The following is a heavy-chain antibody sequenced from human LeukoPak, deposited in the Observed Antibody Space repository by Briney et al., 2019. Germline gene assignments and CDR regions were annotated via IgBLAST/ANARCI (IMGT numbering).Heavy chain of an antibody. CDR3: TTGRGELNLNSRGLPYYFDY. J-gene: IGHJ4*02. V-gene: IGHV3-15*01. CDR2: IKSKTDGGTT. CDR1: GFTFSNAW. Sequence: GGSLRLSCAASGFTFSNAWMSWVRQAPGKGLEWVGRIKSKTDGGTTDYAAPVKGRFTISRDDSKNTLYLQMNSLKTEDTAVYYCTTGRGELNLNSRGLPYYFDYWGQGTLVTVSS. D-gene: IGHD1-1*01.